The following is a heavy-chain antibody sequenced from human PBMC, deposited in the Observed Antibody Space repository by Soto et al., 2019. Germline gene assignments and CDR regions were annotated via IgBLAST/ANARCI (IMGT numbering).Heavy chain of an antibody. CDR3: AHIDPEIVTVGGHGGFDY. D-gene: IGHD5-12*01. CDR1: GFSLTSGVG. V-gene: IGHV2-5*02. CDR2: IYWDDDK. Sequence: QITLKESGPTLVRPPQTLTLTCTFSGFSLTSGVGVGWIRQPPGKALEWLALIYWDDDKRYSPSLKNRLTITKDTSQNQVVLTMTNVGPVDTAPYFCAHIDPEIVTVGGHGGFDYWGQGTLVTVSS. J-gene: IGHJ4*02.